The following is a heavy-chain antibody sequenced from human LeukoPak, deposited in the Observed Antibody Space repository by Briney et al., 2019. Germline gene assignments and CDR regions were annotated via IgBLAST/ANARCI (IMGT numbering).Heavy chain of an antibody. V-gene: IGHV1-69*13. Sequence: GASVKVSCKASGGTFSSYAISWVRQAPGQGLEWMGGIIPIFGTANYAQKFQGRVTITADESTSTAYMELSSLRSEDTAVYYCARDVRAAGLGYYYAMDVWGQGTTVTVSS. CDR2: IIPIFGTA. CDR3: ARDVRAAGLGYYYAMDV. D-gene: IGHD6-13*01. CDR1: GGTFSSYA. J-gene: IGHJ6*02.